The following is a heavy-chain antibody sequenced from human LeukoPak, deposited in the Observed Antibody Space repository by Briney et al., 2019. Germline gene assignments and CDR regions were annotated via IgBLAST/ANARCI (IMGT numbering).Heavy chain of an antibody. J-gene: IGHJ5*02. CDR3: AKDLKGVTSWFDP. V-gene: IGHV3-23*01. CDR2: ISAGGGNT. CDR1: GLTFSSYT. Sequence: TGGSLRLSCAASGLTFSSYTMSWVRQAPGKGLEWVSAISAGGGNTYYADSVKGRFTISRDNSKNTLYLQMNSLRAEDTAVYYCAKDLKGVTSWFDPWGQGTLVTVSS. D-gene: IGHD4-11*01.